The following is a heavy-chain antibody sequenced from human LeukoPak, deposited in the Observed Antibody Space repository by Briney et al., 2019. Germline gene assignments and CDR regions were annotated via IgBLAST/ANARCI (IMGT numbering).Heavy chain of an antibody. Sequence: PSETLSLTCTVSGGSISSYYWSWIRQPPGKGLEWIGYIYYSGSTNYNPSLKSRVTISVDTSKNQFSLKLSSVTAADTAVYYCARGGDYYYYGMDVWGQGTTVTVFS. D-gene: IGHD3-16*01. V-gene: IGHV4-59*01. J-gene: IGHJ6*02. CDR1: GGSISSYY. CDR3: ARGGDYYYYGMDV. CDR2: IYYSGST.